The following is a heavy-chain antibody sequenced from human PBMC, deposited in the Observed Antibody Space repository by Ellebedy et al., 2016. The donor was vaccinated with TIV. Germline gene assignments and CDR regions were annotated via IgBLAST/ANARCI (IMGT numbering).Heavy chain of an antibody. J-gene: IGHJ4*02. Sequence: PGGSLRLSCAASGFTFSTYSLNWVRQAPGKGLEWVSSISTITNYADSVRGRFTISRDNAKNSLYLQMNSLRAEDTAVYYCARGGGCFGDSCYYADFWGQGTLVTVSS. D-gene: IGHD2-21*01. CDR2: ISTIT. V-gene: IGHV3-21*01. CDR3: ARGGGCFGDSCYYADF. CDR1: GFTFSTYS.